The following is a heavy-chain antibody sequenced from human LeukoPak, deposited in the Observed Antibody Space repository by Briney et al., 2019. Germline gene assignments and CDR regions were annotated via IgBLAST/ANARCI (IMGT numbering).Heavy chain of an antibody. CDR2: INSDGYSI. V-gene: IGHV3-74*03. Sequence: AGGSLRLSCAASGFTFSSYWMHWVRQAPGKGLVWVSRINSDGYSITYADSVKGRFTISRDNAKNTLYLQMNSLRAEDTAVYYCAKEGDILSNAFDIWGQGTMATVSS. CDR3: AKEGDILSNAFDI. D-gene: IGHD3-9*01. CDR1: GFTFSSYW. J-gene: IGHJ3*02.